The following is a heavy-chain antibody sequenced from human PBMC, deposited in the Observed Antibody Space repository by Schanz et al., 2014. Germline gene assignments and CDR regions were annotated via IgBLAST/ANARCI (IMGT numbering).Heavy chain of an antibody. J-gene: IGHJ6*02. CDR2: IIPILGIG. V-gene: IGHV1-69*02. Sequence: QVQLVQSGAEVKKPGSSVKVSCKASGGTLQSYTFSWVRQAPGQGLEWMGRIIPILGIGNDAQKFQGRVTITADKSTSTAYMELSSLRSEDTAVYYCARGSLIYTSNWNDRPDHYYYAMDVWGQGTTVTVSS. CDR3: ARGSLIYTSNWNDRPDHYYYAMDV. D-gene: IGHD1-1*01. CDR1: GGTLQSYT.